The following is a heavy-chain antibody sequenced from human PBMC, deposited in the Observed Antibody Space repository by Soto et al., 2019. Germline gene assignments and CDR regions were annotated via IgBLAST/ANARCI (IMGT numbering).Heavy chain of an antibody. D-gene: IGHD2-2*01. V-gene: IGHV3-9*01. Sequence: GGSLRLSCAASGFTFSSYAMSWVRQAPGKGLEWVSGISWNSGSIGYADSVKGRFTISRDNAKNSLYLQMNSLRAEDTALYYCAKDAPARGMDVWGQGTTVTVSS. J-gene: IGHJ6*02. CDR3: AKDAPARGMDV. CDR1: GFTFSSYA. CDR2: ISWNSGSI.